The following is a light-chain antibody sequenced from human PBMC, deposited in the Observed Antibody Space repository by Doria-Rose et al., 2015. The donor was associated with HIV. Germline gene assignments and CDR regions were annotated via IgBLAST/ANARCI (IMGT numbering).Light chain of an antibody. CDR2: GAS. Sequence: TQSPSSLSASVGDRVTITCRASQGITARLAWYQQRPGRVPKLLIYGASTLQSGVPSRFNGSGSGTDFTLTITSLQPEDVATYFCQKYDSAPLTFGQGTRLDI. CDR3: QKYDSAPLT. V-gene: IGKV1-27*01. J-gene: IGKJ5*01. CDR1: QGITAR.